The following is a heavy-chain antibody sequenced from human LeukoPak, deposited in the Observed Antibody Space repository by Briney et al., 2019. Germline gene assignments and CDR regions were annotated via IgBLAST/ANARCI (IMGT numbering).Heavy chain of an antibody. V-gene: IGHV4-34*01. CDR3: ARGLILAYCGGDCYYYYYMDV. Sequence: SETLSLTCAVYGGSFSGYYWSWIRQPPGRGLEWIGEINQSGSTNYNPSPKSRVTISVDTSKNQFSLKLSSVTAADTAVYYCARGLILAYCGGDCYYYYYMDVWGKGTTVTVSS. J-gene: IGHJ6*03. D-gene: IGHD2-21*02. CDR2: INQSGST. CDR1: GGSFSGYY.